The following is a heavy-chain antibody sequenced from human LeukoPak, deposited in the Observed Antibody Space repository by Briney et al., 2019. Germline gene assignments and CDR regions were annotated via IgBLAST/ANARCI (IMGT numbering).Heavy chain of an antibody. CDR3: ARDLGEDGDRDY. CDR1: GFTFSSYG. CDR2: ISYDGSNK. V-gene: IGHV3-30*03. D-gene: IGHD3-10*01. J-gene: IGHJ4*02. Sequence: GGSLRLSCAASGFTFSSYGMHWVRQAPGKGLEWVAVISYDGSNKYYADSVKGRFTISRDNSKNTLYLQMNSLRAEDTAVYYCARDLGEDGDRDYWGQGTLVTVSS.